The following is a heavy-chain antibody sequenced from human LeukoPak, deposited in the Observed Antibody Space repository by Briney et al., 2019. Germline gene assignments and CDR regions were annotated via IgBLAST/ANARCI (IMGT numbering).Heavy chain of an antibody. CDR1: GFTFRSHV. CDR3: AKDVRYFVYLVDDAFDI. CDR2: ISGSGGSA. D-gene: IGHD3-9*01. V-gene: IGHV3-23*01. J-gene: IGHJ3*02. Sequence: PGGSLRLSCAASGFTFRSHVMSWVRQAPGKGLEWVSAISGSGGSAYYADSVKGRFTISRDISKKTLYLQMNSLRAEDTALYYCAKDVRYFVYLVDDAFDIWGQGTMVTVSS.